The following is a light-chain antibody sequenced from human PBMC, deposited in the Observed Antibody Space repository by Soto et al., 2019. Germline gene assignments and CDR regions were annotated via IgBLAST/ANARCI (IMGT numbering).Light chain of an antibody. V-gene: IGKV3-11*01. CDR2: DAS. Sequence: EIVLTQSPATLSLSPGERATLSCRASRSVRSYLAWYQQKPGQAPRLLIYDASNRATGIPARFSGSGSGTDFALTISSLEPEDFAVYYCQQRGNWPLYTFGQGTKLEIK. CDR1: RSVRSY. CDR3: QQRGNWPLYT. J-gene: IGKJ2*01.